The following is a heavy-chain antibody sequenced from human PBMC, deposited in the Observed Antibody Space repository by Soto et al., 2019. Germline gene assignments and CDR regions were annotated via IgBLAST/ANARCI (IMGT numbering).Heavy chain of an antibody. V-gene: IGHV3-30-3*01. D-gene: IGHD3-10*01. Sequence: QVQLVESGGGVVQPGRSLRLSCAASGFTFSSYAMHWVRQAPGKGLEWVAVISYDGSNKYYADSVKGRFTISRDNSKNTLYLQMNSLRAADTAVYYCAREYRELFSGYYYYGMDVWGQGTTVTVSS. CDR3: AREYRELFSGYYYYGMDV. CDR2: ISYDGSNK. CDR1: GFTFSSYA. J-gene: IGHJ6*02.